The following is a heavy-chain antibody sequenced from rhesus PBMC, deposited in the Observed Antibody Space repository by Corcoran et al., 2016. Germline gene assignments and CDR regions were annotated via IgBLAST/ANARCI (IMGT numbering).Heavy chain of an antibody. Sequence: GQLIQAGAELKKPGSSVTTSCKAAGYKFIKHSIHGVRDGPGQGLEWMGRINPNTGGTDYAQEFQGRVTVTRDTSTSTAYMELSSLRSEDTAMYYCAILGTGNGLDSWGKGVVVTVSS. D-gene: IGHD2-33*01. CDR1: GYKFIKHS. CDR2: INPNTGGT. CDR3: AILGTGNGLDS. J-gene: IGHJ6*01. V-gene: IGHV1-138*01.